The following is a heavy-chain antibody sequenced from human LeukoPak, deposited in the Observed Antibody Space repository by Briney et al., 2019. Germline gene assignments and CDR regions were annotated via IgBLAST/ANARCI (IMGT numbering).Heavy chain of an antibody. Sequence: GGSLRLSCAASGFTFSSYAMSWVRQAPGKGLEWVSAISTLDGSTYYADSVKGRFTISRDNSKNTLYLQMNSLRAEDTAIYYCAKGGWLEYWGQGTLVTVSS. CDR2: ISTLDGST. J-gene: IGHJ4*02. CDR1: GFTFSSYA. D-gene: IGHD6-19*01. V-gene: IGHV3-23*01. CDR3: AKGGWLEY.